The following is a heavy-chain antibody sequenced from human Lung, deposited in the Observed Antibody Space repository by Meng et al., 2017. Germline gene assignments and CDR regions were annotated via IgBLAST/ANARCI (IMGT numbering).Heavy chain of an antibody. CDR2: ISTDSRNI. CDR1: GFTFKSYH. J-gene: IGHJ4*02. D-gene: IGHD1-1*01. CDR3: ARDLGTLGGPIIDQ. Sequence: EVQLVESGGGLFKPGGSLRLSCAASGFTFKSYHMNWVRQAPGKGPAYVSSISTDSRNIYYADSVKGRFTISRDNAQNSLYLQMDSLRVEDTALYYCARDLGTLGGPIIDQWGQGTLVTVSS. V-gene: IGHV3-21*02.